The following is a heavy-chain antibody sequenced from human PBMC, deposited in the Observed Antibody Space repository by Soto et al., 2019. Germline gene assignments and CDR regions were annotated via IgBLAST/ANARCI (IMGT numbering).Heavy chain of an antibody. V-gene: IGHV3-21*01. CDR2: ISSSSSYI. D-gene: IGHD7-27*01. J-gene: IGHJ6*02. Sequence: TGGALRLSFAASGFTLRSYSMNWVRQAPGEGLEWVSSISSSSSYIYYADSVKGRFTISRDNAKNSLYLQMNSLRAEDTAVYYCARVGTRTLDYYYYGMDVWGQGTTVTVSS. CDR3: ARVGTRTLDYYYYGMDV. CDR1: GFTLRSYS.